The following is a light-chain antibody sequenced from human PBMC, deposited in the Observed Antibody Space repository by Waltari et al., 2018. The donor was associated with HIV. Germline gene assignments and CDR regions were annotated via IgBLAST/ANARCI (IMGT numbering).Light chain of an antibody. CDR3: QSAAPDGTYVI. J-gene: IGLJ2*01. V-gene: IGLV3-25*03. CDR2: RDS. CDR1: ELANQY. Sequence: SSDLTQAPSVSVSPGQTASISCSGHELANQYVHWYQEKSGQAPVLVMSRDSERPLGIPERISGSRSGSLATLTITGVLAEDEADYYCQSAAPDGTYVIFGGGTKLTVL.